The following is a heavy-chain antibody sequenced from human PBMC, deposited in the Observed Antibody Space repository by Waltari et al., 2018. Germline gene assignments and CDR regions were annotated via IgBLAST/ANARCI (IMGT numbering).Heavy chain of an antibody. CDR1: GYTLTSYS. D-gene: IGHD2-2*01. V-gene: IGHV1-2*02. CDR3: ARESAFSTSWYPGFDP. J-gene: IGHJ5*02. Sequence: QVQLVQSGAEVKKPGASVKVSCKASGYTLTSYSMHWVRQAPGHGLEWMGRMNANSGETNDARKLQDRVTMTRDTSVNTAYMVVGRLTSDDTAVYFCARESAFSTSWYPGFDPWGQGTLVTVAS. CDR2: MNANSGET.